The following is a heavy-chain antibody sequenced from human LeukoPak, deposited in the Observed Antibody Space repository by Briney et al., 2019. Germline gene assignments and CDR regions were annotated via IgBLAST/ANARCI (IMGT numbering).Heavy chain of an antibody. CDR1: GFTFSSYS. CDR2: ISSSSSYI. V-gene: IGHV3-21*01. Sequence: GGSLRLSCAASGFTFSSYSMNWVRQAPGKGLEWVSSISSSSSYIYYADSVKGRFTISRDNAKNSLYLQMNSLRAEDTAVYYCAREQWLVHYFDYWGQGTLVTVSS. D-gene: IGHD6-19*01. CDR3: AREQWLVHYFDY. J-gene: IGHJ4*02.